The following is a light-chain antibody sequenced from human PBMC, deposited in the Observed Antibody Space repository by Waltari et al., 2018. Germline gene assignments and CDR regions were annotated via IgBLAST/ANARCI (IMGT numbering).Light chain of an antibody. CDR1: QSVRNY. J-gene: IGKJ1*01. V-gene: IGKV3-11*01. CDR3: QQYYSTPLT. Sequence: EIVLTQSPATLSLSPGERATLPCRASQSVRNYLAWYQQKPGQAPRLLIYDASTRATGTPARFSGSGSGTDFSLTISSLEPEDFAVYYCQQYYSTPLTFGQGTKVEIK. CDR2: DAS.